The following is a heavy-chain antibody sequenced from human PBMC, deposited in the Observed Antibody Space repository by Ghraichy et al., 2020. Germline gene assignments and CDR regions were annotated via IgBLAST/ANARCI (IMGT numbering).Heavy chain of an antibody. D-gene: IGHD5-18*01. Sequence: GSLRLSCAASGFTFDRHYMSWVRQAPGKGLEWVANIKQHGNEQFYVDSVKGRFTVSRDNANNLLYLQMNSLRAEDTAVYYCVRESVVVDPDVMDDAFDFWGQGTMVTVSS. CDR1: GFTFDRHY. CDR2: IKQHGNEQ. V-gene: IGHV3-7*03. CDR3: VRESVVVDPDVMDDAFDF. J-gene: IGHJ3*01.